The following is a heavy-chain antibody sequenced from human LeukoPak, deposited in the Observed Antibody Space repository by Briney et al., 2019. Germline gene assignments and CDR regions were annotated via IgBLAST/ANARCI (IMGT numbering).Heavy chain of an antibody. V-gene: IGHV3-23*01. CDR2: ISGRAGST. D-gene: IGHD6-19*01. Sequence: GGSLRLSCAGSGFSFSHYAINWVRQAPGKGLEWVSAISGRAGSTSYADSVKGRFTISRDNSKNTLYLQMNSLRAEDTAVYYCAKDGVAGKIMYYFDHWGQGTLVTVSS. J-gene: IGHJ4*02. CDR1: GFSFSHYA. CDR3: AKDGVAGKIMYYFDH.